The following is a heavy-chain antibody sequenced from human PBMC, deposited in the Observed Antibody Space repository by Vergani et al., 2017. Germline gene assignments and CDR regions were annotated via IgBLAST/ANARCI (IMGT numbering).Heavy chain of an antibody. V-gene: IGHV3-15*07. CDR3: TTDPRYCGDGSCYWLRDHHYYGMDV. D-gene: IGHD2-21*01. CDR1: GFSFRNAW. CDR2: IKSTFDRGTT. Sequence: EVQLVESGGGIVKPGGSLRLSCVASGFSFRNAWMNWVRRTPGKGLEWVGRIKSTFDRGTTDYAAAVKGRFTISRDDSKNTLFLQMNGLKTEDTGVYYCTTDPRYCGDGSCYWLRDHHYYGMDVWGRGTTVTVSS. J-gene: IGHJ6*02.